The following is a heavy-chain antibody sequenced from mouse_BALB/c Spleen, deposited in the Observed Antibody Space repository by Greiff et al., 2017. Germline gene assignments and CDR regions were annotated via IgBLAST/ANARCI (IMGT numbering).Heavy chain of an antibody. D-gene: IGHD1-2*01. CDR2: IYPGGGYT. CDR3: ARVLRHDYYAMDY. CDR1: GYTFTNYW. Sequence: QVQLQQSGAELVRPGTSVKISCKASGYTFTNYWLGWVKQRPGHGLEWIGDIYPGGGYTNYNEKFKGKATLTADTSSSTAYMQLSSLTSEDSAVYFCARVLRHDYYAMDYWGQGTSVTVSS. J-gene: IGHJ4*01. V-gene: IGHV1-63*02.